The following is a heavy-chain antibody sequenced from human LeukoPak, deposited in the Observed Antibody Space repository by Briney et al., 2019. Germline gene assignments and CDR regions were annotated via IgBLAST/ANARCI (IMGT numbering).Heavy chain of an antibody. V-gene: IGHV3-30*03. CDR1: GFTFSSYC. Sequence: GGSLRLSCAASGFTFSSYCMHWVCEAPGKRLEWAVVISYDGSNKYYADSVKGRFTISRDNSKNTLYLQMNSLRAEDTAVYYCAAGGLYYYDSSPWDYWGQGTLVTVSS. CDR3: AAGGLYYYDSSPWDY. J-gene: IGHJ4*02. D-gene: IGHD3-22*01. CDR2: ISYDGSNK.